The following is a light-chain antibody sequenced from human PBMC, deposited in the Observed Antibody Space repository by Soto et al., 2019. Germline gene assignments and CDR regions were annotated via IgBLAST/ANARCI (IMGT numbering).Light chain of an antibody. V-gene: IGKV3D-20*01. CDR1: ESASGNQ. J-gene: IGKJ5*01. CDR3: QQYGSSPVS. Sequence: FVLKQSPTTRYLYTGKTAGSSSVVSESASGNQLACYQQRPVLVPSLLIYDASSRASGIPEGVSGGGSGTGSSLTISSLEPEESAVYNCQQYGSSPVSFGQGTRLEI. CDR2: DAS.